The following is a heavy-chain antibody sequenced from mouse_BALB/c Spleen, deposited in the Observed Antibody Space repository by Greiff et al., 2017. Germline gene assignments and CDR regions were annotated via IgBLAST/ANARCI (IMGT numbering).Heavy chain of an antibody. CDR2: IWAGGST. CDR1: GFSLTSYG. Sequence: QVQLKESGPGLVAPSQSLSITCTVSGFSLTSYGVHWVRQPPGKGLEWLGVIWAGGSTNYNSALMSRLSISKDNSKSQVFLKMNSLQTDDTAMYYCARDPGTSTGYFDYWGQGTTLTVSS. J-gene: IGHJ2*01. V-gene: IGHV2-9*02. CDR3: ARDPGTSTGYFDY. D-gene: IGHD4-1*01.